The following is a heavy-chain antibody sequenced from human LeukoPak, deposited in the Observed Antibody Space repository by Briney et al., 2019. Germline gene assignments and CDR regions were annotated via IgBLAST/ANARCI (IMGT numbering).Heavy chain of an antibody. V-gene: IGHV3-7*01. Sequence: GGSLRLSCAASGFTFSTSWMSWVRQAPGRGLEWVANIKQDGSDKYYVDSVKGRFTISRDNAKNSLYLQMNYLRAEDTAVYYCATETNGRHYDYWGQGTLLTVSS. CDR2: IKQDGSDK. D-gene: IGHD1-14*01. CDR1: GFTFSTSW. J-gene: IGHJ4*02. CDR3: ATETNGRHYDY.